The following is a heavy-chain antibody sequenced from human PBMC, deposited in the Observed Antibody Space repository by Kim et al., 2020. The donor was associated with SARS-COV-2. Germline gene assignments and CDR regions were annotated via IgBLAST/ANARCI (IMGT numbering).Heavy chain of an antibody. J-gene: IGHJ6*03. Sequence: ASVKVSCKASGYTFTSYYMHWVRQAPGQGLEWMGIINPSGGSTSYAQKFQGRVTMTRDTSTSTVYMELSSLRSEDTAVYYCAREVQVDDFWSGYRSYYYYYMDVWGKGTTVTVSS. CDR3: AREVQVDDFWSGYRSYYYYYMDV. CDR1: GYTFTSYY. D-gene: IGHD3-3*01. V-gene: IGHV1-46*01. CDR2: INPSGGST.